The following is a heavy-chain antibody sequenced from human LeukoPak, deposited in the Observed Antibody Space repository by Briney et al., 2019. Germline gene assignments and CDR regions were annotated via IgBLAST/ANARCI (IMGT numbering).Heavy chain of an antibody. CDR3: ARDYSSRVAFDI. CDR1: RYTFTGYY. J-gene: IGHJ3*02. V-gene: IGHV1-2*02. D-gene: IGHD6-13*01. CDR2: IDPNNGGT. Sequence: ASVKVSCKASRYTFTGYYIHSVRPAPGRGLEWRGWIDPNNGGTYYAQKFQGRVTMTRDTSTSTVYMELSSLRSEDTAVYYCARDYSSRVAFDIWGQGTMVTVSS.